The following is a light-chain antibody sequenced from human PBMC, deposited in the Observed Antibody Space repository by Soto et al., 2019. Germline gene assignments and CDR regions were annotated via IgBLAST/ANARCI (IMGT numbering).Light chain of an antibody. CDR2: KAS. J-gene: IGKJ2*01. CDR3: QQYNSYLYT. CDR1: QSISSW. Sequence: DIQMTQSPSTLSASVGDRVTITCRASQSISSWLAWYQQKPGKAPKLLIYKASSLESGVPSRFSGSGSGTEFTLTISSLQPHDFATYYCQQYNSYLYTFGQVTKLEIK. V-gene: IGKV1-5*03.